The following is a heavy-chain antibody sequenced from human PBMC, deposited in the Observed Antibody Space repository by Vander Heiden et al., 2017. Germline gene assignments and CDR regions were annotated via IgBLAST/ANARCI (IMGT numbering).Heavy chain of an antibody. CDR2: IWYDGSNK. CDR3: AREGFNYYDSSGYRVFDY. V-gene: IGHV3-33*01. Sequence: QVQLVESGGGVVQPGRSPRLSCAASGFTFSSYGMHWVRQAPGKGLEWVAVIWYDGSNKYYADSVKGRFTISRDNSKNTLYLQMNSLRAEDTAVYYCAREGFNYYDSSGYRVFDYWGQGTLVTVSS. D-gene: IGHD3-22*01. CDR1: GFTFSSYG. J-gene: IGHJ4*02.